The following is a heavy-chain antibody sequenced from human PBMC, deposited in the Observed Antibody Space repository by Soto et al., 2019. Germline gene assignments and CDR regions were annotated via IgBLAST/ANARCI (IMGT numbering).Heavy chain of an antibody. CDR2: ITSSGGYT. J-gene: IGHJ4*02. V-gene: IGHV3-11*06. D-gene: IGHD4-17*01. CDR3: ARVPAGDFHFDF. CDR1: GLTFSDYY. Sequence: PGGSLRLSCAASGLTFSDYYMSWVRQAPGKGLEWVSYITSSGGYTKYADSVQGRFTISRDNAKNSLYLQMTSLRAEDSALYYCARVPAGDFHFDFWGQGTPVTVSS.